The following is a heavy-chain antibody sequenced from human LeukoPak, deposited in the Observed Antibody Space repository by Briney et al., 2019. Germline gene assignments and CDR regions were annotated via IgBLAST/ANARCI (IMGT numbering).Heavy chain of an antibody. J-gene: IGHJ3*02. Sequence: GGSLRLSCAASGFTFSNYGMNWVGQAPGKGLEWVSFTDTSGRYVYYGDSVKGRFTISRDNAKNLLFLQMNGLRAEDTALYYCARGRSITLLRGVAMSDGFDIWGQGAMVAVSS. CDR2: TDTSGRYV. D-gene: IGHD3-10*01. CDR1: GFTFSNYG. CDR3: ARGRSITLLRGVAMSDGFDI. V-gene: IGHV3-21*06.